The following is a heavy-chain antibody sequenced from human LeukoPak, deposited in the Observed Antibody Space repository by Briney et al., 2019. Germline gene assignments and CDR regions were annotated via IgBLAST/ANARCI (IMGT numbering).Heavy chain of an antibody. D-gene: IGHD2-15*01. J-gene: IGHJ5*02. V-gene: IGHV7-4-1*02. CDR3: ARRRGGYCSGGSCYWFDP. CDR1: GYTFTSYA. CDR2: INTNTGNP. Sequence: ASVKVSCKTSGYTFTSYAMNWVRQAPGQGLEWMGWINTNTGNPTYAQGSTGRFVFSLYTSVSTAYLQISSLKAEGTAVYYCARRRGGYCSGGSCYWFDPWGQGTLVTVSS.